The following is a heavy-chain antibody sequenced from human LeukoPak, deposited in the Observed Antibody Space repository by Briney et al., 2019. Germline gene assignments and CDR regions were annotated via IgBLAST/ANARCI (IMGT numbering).Heavy chain of an antibody. D-gene: IGHD2-2*01. CDR1: GFTFSSYA. Sequence: GGSLRLSCAASGFTFSSYAMSWVRQAPGKGLEWVSAISGSGGSTYYADSVKGRFTISRDNSKNTLYLQMNSLRAEDTAVYYCAKGGYCSSTSCSNYFDYWGQGTLVTVSS. CDR3: AKGGYCSSTSCSNYFDY. V-gene: IGHV3-23*01. J-gene: IGHJ4*02. CDR2: ISGSGGST.